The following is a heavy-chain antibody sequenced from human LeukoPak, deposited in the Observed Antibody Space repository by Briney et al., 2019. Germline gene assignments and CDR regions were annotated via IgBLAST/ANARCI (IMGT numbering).Heavy chain of an antibody. J-gene: IGHJ4*02. CDR3: AKVIAVAGPLDYFDY. CDR2: ISGSGGST. D-gene: IGHD6-19*01. Sequence: PGGSPRLSCAASGFTFSSYAMSWVRQAPGKGLEWVSAISGSGGSTYYADSVKGRFTISRDNSKNTLYLQMNSLRAEDTAVYYCAKVIAVAGPLDYFDYWGQGTLVTVSS. CDR1: GFTFSSYA. V-gene: IGHV3-23*01.